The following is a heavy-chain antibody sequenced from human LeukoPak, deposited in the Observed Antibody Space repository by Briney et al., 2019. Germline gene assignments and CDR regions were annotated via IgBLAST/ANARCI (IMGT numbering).Heavy chain of an antibody. CDR3: ARDSRYFDWLLPPRYGMDV. V-gene: IGHV1-18*01. CDR2: ISAYNGNT. J-gene: IGHJ6*02. Sequence: GASVTVSCKASGYTFTSYGISWVRQAPGQGLEWMGWISAYNGNTNYAQKLQGRVTMTTDTSTSTAYMELRSLRSDDTAVYYCARDSRYFDWLLPPRYGMDVWGQGTTVTVSS. D-gene: IGHD3-9*01. CDR1: GYTFTSYG.